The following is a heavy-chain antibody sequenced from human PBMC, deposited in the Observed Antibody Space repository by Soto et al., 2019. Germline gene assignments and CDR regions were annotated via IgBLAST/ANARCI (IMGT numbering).Heavy chain of an antibody. V-gene: IGHV3-15*01. J-gene: IGHJ5*02. Sequence: GGSLRLSCKASGFTFSNAWMNWVRQAPAKGPEWVGRIKRKIDGGTTDYAAPVSGRFTISRDDSQNMLYLQMNRLESEDTGVYYCTTGILANWFDPWGQGTPVTVSS. CDR2: IKRKIDGGTT. CDR3: TTGILANWFDP. CDR1: GFTFSNAW.